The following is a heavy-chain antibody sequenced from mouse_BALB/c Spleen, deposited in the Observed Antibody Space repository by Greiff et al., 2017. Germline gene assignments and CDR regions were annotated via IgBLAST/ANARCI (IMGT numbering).Heavy chain of an antibody. CDR3: ARPDGHYAYAMDY. CDR2: ISSGSSTI. V-gene: IGHV5-17*02. J-gene: IGHJ4*01. D-gene: IGHD2-3*01. CDR1: GFTFSSFG. Sequence: EVHLVESGGGLVQPGGSRKLSCAASGFTFSSFGMHWVRQAPEKGLEWVAYISSGSSTIYYADTVKGRFTISRDNPKNTLFLQMTSLRSEDTAMYYCARPDGHYAYAMDYWGQGTSVTVSS.